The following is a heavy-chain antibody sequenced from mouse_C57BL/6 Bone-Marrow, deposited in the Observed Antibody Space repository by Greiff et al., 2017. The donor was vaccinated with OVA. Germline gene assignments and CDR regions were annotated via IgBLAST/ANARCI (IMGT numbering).Heavy chain of an antibody. CDR2: IYPGSGST. D-gene: IGHD2-4*01. CDR1: GYTFTSYW. V-gene: IGHV1-55*01. Sequence: VQLQQPGAELVKPGASVKMSCKASGYTFTSYWITWVKQRPGQGLEWIGDIYPGSGSTNYNEKFKSKATLTVDTSSSTAYMQLSSLTSEDSAVYYGARDDYDVSWFAYWGQGTLVTVSA. CDR3: ARDDYDVSWFAY. J-gene: IGHJ3*01.